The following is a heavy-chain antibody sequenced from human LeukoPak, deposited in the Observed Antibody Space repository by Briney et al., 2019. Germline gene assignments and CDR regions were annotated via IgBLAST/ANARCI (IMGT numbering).Heavy chain of an antibody. CDR3: AIGSYSSSWYFYYYYMDV. CDR1: GYTFTSYG. CDR2: IIPIFGTA. D-gene: IGHD6-13*01. J-gene: IGHJ6*03. Sequence: GASVKVSCKASGYTFTSYGISWVRQAPGQGLEWMGGIIPIFGTANYAQKFQGRVTITADKSTSTAYMELSSLRSEDTAAYYCAIGSYSSSWYFYYYYMDVWGKGTTVTVSS. V-gene: IGHV1-69*06.